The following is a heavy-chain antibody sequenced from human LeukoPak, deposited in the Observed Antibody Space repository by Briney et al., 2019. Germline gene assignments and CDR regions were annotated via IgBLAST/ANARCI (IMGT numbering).Heavy chain of an antibody. Sequence: ASVKVSCKASGNTFISYYMHWVRQAPGQGLEWMGIINPSGGSTSYAQKFQGRVTMTRDMSTSTVYMELSSLRSEDTAVYYCVRDRKRGTYYDFWSGSGYYYMDVWGKGTTVTVSS. V-gene: IGHV1-46*01. CDR2: INPSGGST. CDR3: VRDRKRGTYYDFWSGSGYYYMDV. D-gene: IGHD3-3*01. CDR1: GNTFISYY. J-gene: IGHJ6*03.